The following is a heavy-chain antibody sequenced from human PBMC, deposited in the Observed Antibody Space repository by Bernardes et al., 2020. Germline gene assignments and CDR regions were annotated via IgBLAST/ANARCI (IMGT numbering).Heavy chain of an antibody. CDR1: GFSVSGNY. CDR3: ARETRVWGWHFDL. CDR2: IYSGGNT. D-gene: IGHD7-27*01. Sequence: GGSLRLSCAASGFSVSGNYMTWVRQAPGKGLEWVSFIYSGGNTQYADSVRGRFTISSDNSKNTIYLQMNSLRPEDTAVYYCARETRVWGWHFDLWGRGTLVTVSS. J-gene: IGHJ2*01. V-gene: IGHV3-53*01.